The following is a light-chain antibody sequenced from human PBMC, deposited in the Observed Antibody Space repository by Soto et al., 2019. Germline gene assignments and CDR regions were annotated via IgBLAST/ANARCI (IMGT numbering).Light chain of an antibody. CDR2: GTS. CDR1: QGVSSN. V-gene: IGKV3-15*01. Sequence: EVVMTQSPATLSVSPGERATLSCRASQGVSSNLAWYQPKPGQAPRLLIYGTSTRATGIPARFSGSGSGTEFTLTISSLQSEDFAVYYCQHYNNWPRTFGQGTKVEIK. J-gene: IGKJ1*01. CDR3: QHYNNWPRT.